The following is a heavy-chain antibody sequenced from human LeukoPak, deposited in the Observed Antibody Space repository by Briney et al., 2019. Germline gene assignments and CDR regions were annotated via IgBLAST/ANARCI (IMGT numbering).Heavy chain of an antibody. CDR3: AKPTLRYYYYYMDV. V-gene: IGHV3-23*01. D-gene: IGHD3-3*01. Sequence: GGSLRLSCAASGFTFSSYAMSWVRQAPGKGLEWVSAISGSGGSTYYADSVKGRSTISRDNSKNTLYLQMNSLRAEDTAVYYCAKPTLRYYYYYMDVWGKGTTVTVSS. CDR2: ISGSGGST. CDR1: GFTFSSYA. J-gene: IGHJ6*03.